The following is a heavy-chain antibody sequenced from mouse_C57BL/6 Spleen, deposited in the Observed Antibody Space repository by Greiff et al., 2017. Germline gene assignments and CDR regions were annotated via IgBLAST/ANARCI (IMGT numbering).Heavy chain of an antibody. Sequence: EVQGVESGGGLVQPGGSLKLSCAASGFTFSDYYMYWVRQTPEKRLEWVAYISNGGGSTYYPDTVKGRFTISRDNAKNTLYLQMSRLKSEDTAMYYCARTGLGGYFDYWGQGTTLTVSS. D-gene: IGHD3-1*01. J-gene: IGHJ2*01. CDR1: GFTFSDYY. CDR3: ARTGLGGYFDY. V-gene: IGHV5-12*01. CDR2: ISNGGGST.